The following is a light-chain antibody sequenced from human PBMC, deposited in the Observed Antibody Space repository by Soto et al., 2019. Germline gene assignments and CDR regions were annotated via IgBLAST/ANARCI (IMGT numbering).Light chain of an antibody. J-gene: IGKJ1*01. CDR2: GAS. CDR1: QSVSSSY. Sequence: EILFTQSPGTLSLSAGESATLSCMATQSVSSSYLAWYQQKPGQAPRLIIYGASSRANGIPDRFSGSGSGTDFTLTISRLEPEDFAVYYCQQYGSSYTWTFGQGTKVDIK. CDR3: QQYGSSYTWT. V-gene: IGKV3-20*01.